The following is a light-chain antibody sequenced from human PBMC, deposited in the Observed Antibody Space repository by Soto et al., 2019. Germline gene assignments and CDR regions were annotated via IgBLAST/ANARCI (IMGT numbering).Light chain of an antibody. CDR3: QPSNDWPPAFT. Sequence: EILMAQSPATLSVSPGERATLSCRASQSLNRNLAWYQQKPGQAPRLIIYGASTRASGIPARFSGSGSGTEFTLTISSLQSEDFALYYCQPSNDWPPAFTFGPGTKLDL. V-gene: IGKV3D-15*01. CDR1: QSLNRN. CDR2: GAS. J-gene: IGKJ3*01.